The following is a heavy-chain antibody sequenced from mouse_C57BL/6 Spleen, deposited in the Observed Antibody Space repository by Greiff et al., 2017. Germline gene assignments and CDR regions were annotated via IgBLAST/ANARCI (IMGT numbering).Heavy chain of an antibody. J-gene: IGHJ2*01. CDR1: GFTFSDYY. Sequence: DVKLVESEGGLVQPGSSMKLSCTASGFTFSDYYMAWVRQVPEKGLEWVANINYDGSSTYYLDSLKSRFIISRDNAKNILYLQMSSLKSEDTATYYCARDLTTVAPYFDDWGQGTTLTVSS. D-gene: IGHD1-1*01. CDR3: ARDLTTVAPYFDD. CDR2: INYDGSST. V-gene: IGHV5-16*01.